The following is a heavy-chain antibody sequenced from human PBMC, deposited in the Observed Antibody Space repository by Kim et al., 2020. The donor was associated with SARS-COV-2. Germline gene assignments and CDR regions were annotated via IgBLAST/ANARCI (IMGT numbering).Heavy chain of an antibody. V-gene: IGHV3-48*03. CDR3: ARWPDYGDYGFDY. J-gene: IGHJ4*02. CDR2: ISSSGSTI. CDR1: GFTFSSYE. Sequence: GGSLRLSCAASGFTFSSYEMNWVRQAPGKGLEWVSYISSSGSTIYYADSVKGRFTISRDNAKNSLYLQMNSLRAEDTAVYYCARWPDYGDYGFDYWGQGTLVTVSS. D-gene: IGHD4-17*01.